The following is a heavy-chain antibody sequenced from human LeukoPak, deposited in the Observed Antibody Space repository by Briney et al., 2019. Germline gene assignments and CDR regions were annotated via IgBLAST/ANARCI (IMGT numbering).Heavy chain of an antibody. Sequence: GGSLRLSCAASGFTFSSYWMSWVRQAPGKGLEWVVNIKQDGSEKYYVDSVKGRFTIPRDNAKNSLYLQMNSLRAEDTAVYYCARGARDSSGYPPDYWGQGTLVTVSS. CDR1: GFTFSSYW. J-gene: IGHJ4*02. D-gene: IGHD3-22*01. CDR3: ARGARDSSGYPPDY. V-gene: IGHV3-7*01. CDR2: IKQDGSEK.